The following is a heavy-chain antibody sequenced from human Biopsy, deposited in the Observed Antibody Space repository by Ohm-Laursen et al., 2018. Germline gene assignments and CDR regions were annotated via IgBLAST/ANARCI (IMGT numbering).Heavy chain of an antibody. D-gene: IGHD3-22*01. J-gene: IGHJ5*02. V-gene: IGHV1-2*02. Sequence: SVKVSCKASGYTFTGYHVHWVRQAPGQGLEWMGWINAKTGDTNYAQKFQGRVTMTRDTSISTAYVDLISLRSDDTAVYYCTRGGYYYDSLAYYYWFDPWGQGTLVTVSS. CDR1: GYTFTGYH. CDR2: INAKTGDT. CDR3: TRGGYYYDSLAYYYWFDP.